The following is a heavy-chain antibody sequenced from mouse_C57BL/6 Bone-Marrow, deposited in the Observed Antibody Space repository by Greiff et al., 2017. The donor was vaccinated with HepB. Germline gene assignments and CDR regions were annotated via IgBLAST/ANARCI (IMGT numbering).Heavy chain of an antibody. CDR1: GFSLSTFGMG. CDR3: ARPDYYGSSDYYAMDY. V-gene: IGHV8-8*01. CDR2: IWWDDDK. J-gene: IGHJ4*01. D-gene: IGHD1-1*01. Sequence: QVTLKVSGPGILQPSQTLSLTCSFSGFSLSTFGMGVGWIRQPSGKGLEWLAHIWWDDDKYYNPALKSRLTISKDTSKNQVFLKIANVDTADTATYYCARPDYYGSSDYYAMDYWGQGTSVTVSS.